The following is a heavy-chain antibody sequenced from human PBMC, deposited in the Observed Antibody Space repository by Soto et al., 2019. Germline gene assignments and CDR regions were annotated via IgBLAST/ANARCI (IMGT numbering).Heavy chain of an antibody. CDR1: GYSFTSYW. J-gene: IGHJ3*02. CDR2: IYPGDSDT. CDR3: AIPRGYYDSSGYMTLSAFDI. D-gene: IGHD3-22*01. V-gene: IGHV5-51*01. Sequence: PGESLKISCKGSGYSFTSYWIGWVRQVPGKGLEWMGIIYPGDSDTRYSPSFQGQVTISADKSISTAYLQWSSLKASDTAMYYCAIPRGYYDSSGYMTLSAFDIWGQGTMVTVSS.